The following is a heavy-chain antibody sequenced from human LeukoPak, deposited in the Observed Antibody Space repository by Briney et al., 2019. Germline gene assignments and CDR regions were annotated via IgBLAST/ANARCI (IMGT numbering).Heavy chain of an antibody. V-gene: IGHV4-34*01. J-gene: IGHJ4*02. Sequence: SETLSLTCAVYGGSFSGYYWSWIRQPPGKGLEWIGEINHSGSTNYNPSLKSRVTISADTSKNQFSLKLSSVTATDTAVYYCARLAHSSGYLAFDYWGQGTLVTVSS. D-gene: IGHD6-19*01. CDR3: ARLAHSSGYLAFDY. CDR1: GGSFSGYY. CDR2: INHSGST.